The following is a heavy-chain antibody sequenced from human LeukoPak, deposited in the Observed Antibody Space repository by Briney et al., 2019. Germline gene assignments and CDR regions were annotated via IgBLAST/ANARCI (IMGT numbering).Heavy chain of an antibody. Sequence: GGSLRLSCAASGFTFSDYYMSWIRQAPGKGLMWVSYINGDGTRSTYADSVRGRFTISRDNAKNALYLQMSSLRAEDTALYYCARGGVGGSLDFWGQGTLLTVSS. CDR2: INGDGTRS. CDR1: GFTFSDYY. CDR3: ARGGVGGSLDF. D-gene: IGHD2-15*01. J-gene: IGHJ4*02. V-gene: IGHV3-74*01.